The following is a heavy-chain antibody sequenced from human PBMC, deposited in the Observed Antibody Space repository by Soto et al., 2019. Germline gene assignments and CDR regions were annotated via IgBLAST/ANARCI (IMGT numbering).Heavy chain of an antibody. CDR2: MNPNSGDT. Sequence: GASVKVSCKASGYTFTSHDINWVRQATGQGLEWMGWMNPNSGDTGYAQKFQGRVTMTRDTSIRTAYMELSSLRSEDTAVYYCARVGGNWNDAYFDSWGQGTLVTVSS. CDR3: ARVGGNWNDAYFDS. CDR1: GYTFTSHD. V-gene: IGHV1-8*01. D-gene: IGHD1-1*01. J-gene: IGHJ4*02.